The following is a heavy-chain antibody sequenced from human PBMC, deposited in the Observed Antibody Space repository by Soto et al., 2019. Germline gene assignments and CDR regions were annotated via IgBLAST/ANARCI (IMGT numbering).Heavy chain of an antibody. CDR2: IPSDGRDV. V-gene: IGHV3-74*01. CDR1: GINFRDFW. J-gene: IGHJ4*02. Sequence: AGGSLRLSCEASGINFRDFWMHWVRQPPGKGPEWVSNIPSDGRDVSYADSVRGRFTISRDDARNTLYLQMSDLRVEDTAIYYCTRDDSGLGIDYWGQGTQVTVSS. CDR3: TRDDSGLGIDY. D-gene: IGHD1-26*01.